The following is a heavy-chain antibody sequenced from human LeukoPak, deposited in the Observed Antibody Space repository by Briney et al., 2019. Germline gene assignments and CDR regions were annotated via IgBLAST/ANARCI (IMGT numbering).Heavy chain of an antibody. Sequence: PGGSLRLSCAASGFTFSSYAMSWVRQAPGKGLEWVSAISGSGGSTYYADSVKGRFTISRDNSKNTLYLQMNSLRAEDTAVYYCAKDQVSQVVVVVAATPGGAFDIWGQGTMVTVSS. CDR2: ISGSGGST. CDR3: AKDQVSQVVVVVAATPGGAFDI. D-gene: IGHD2-15*01. V-gene: IGHV3-23*01. J-gene: IGHJ3*02. CDR1: GFTFSSYA.